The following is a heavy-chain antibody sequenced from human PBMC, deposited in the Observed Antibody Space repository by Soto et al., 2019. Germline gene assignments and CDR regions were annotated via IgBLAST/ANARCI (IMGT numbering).Heavy chain of an antibody. J-gene: IGHJ5*02. CDR3: ARLVVVSPVANA. Sequence: QLQLQESGPGPVKPSGTLSLTCTVSGGSINTNNYYWGWVRQPPGKGLEWIGSVFYNGTTYYSPSPKSRVTISLATSRTQFSLRLESVTAADPAVYYCARLVVVSPVANAWGQGTLVTVSS. D-gene: IGHD2-15*01. CDR1: GGSINTNNYY. CDR2: VFYNGTT. V-gene: IGHV4-39*01.